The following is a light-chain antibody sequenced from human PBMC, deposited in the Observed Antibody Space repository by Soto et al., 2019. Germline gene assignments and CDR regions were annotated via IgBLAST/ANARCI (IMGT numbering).Light chain of an antibody. V-gene: IGKV1-39*01. CDR3: QQSYSIWWT. CDR2: AAS. J-gene: IGKJ1*01. Sequence: DIQMTQSPSSLSTSVGDRVTISCRASQSISSFLNWFQQKPGKAPKLLIYAASSLQSGVPSRFSGSGSRTNFNLTIDSLQPEDFATYYCQQSYSIWWTFGQGTKVEFK. CDR1: QSISSF.